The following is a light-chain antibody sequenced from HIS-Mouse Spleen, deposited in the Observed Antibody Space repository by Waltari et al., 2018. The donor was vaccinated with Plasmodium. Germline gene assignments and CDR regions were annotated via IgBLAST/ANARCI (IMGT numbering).Light chain of an antibody. J-gene: IGKJ4*01. CDR1: QSVSSY. V-gene: IGKV3-11*01. Sequence: EIVLTQSPATLSLSPGERATLSCRARQSVSSYLAWYQQKPGQAPRLPIYDASNRATGIPARFSGSGSGTDFTLTISSLEPEDFAVYYCQQRSNWPRVLTFGGGTKVEIK. CDR2: DAS. CDR3: QQRSNWPRVLT.